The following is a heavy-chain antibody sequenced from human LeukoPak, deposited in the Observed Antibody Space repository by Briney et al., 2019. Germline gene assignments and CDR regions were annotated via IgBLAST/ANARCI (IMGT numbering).Heavy chain of an antibody. J-gene: IGHJ2*01. D-gene: IGHD3-10*01. Sequence: GASVKVSCKASGYTFTSYYMHWVRQAPGQGLEWMGIINPSGGSTSYAQKFQGRVTMTRDTSTSTVYMELSSLRSEDTAVYYCARDALVYGSGSYNRYFDLWGRGTLVTVSS. CDR3: ARDALVYGSGSYNRYFDL. CDR2: INPSGGST. V-gene: IGHV1-46*01. CDR1: GYTFTSYY.